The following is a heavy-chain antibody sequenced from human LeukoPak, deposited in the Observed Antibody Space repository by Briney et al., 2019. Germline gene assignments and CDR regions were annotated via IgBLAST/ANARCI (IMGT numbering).Heavy chain of an antibody. V-gene: IGHV3-53*01. J-gene: IGHJ4*02. CDR3: ARGGAHCGGDCYSDY. D-gene: IGHD2-21*02. CDR2: IYDGGST. Sequence: GGSLRLSCAASGFTVSNNYMSWVRQAPGKGLEWVSVIYDGGSTYHADSVKGRFTISRDKPKNTLYLQMNSLRAEDTAVYYCARGGAHCGGDCYSDYWGQGTLVTVSS. CDR1: GFTVSNNY.